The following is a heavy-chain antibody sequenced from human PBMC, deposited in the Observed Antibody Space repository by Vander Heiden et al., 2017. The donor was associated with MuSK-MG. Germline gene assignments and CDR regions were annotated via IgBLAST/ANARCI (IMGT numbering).Heavy chain of an antibody. CDR2: IRCSGGST. D-gene: IGHD3-22*01. V-gene: IGHV3-23*01. CDR3: ARGTYDSSGYYFYYDYYRDG. J-gene: IGHJ6*03. CDR1: GFTFSSCA. Sequence: EVQLLESGGGLVQPGGSLRLSCAASGFTFSSCAMSWVRQAPGKGLEWGSAIRCSGGSTYYADSGKGRFHISRDKSKNTLYLQMNSLRAEDTAVYYCARGTYDSSGYYFYYDYYRDGWGKGTTGNV.